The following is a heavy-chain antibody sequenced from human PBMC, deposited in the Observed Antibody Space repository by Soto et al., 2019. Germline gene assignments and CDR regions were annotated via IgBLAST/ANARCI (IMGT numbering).Heavy chain of an antibody. V-gene: IGHV5-51*01. CDR3: ARLRIAAAGTTYYYYGMDV. CDR1: GYSFTSYW. CDR2: IYPGDSDT. J-gene: IGHJ6*02. Sequence: GESLKLSCKGSGYSFTSYWIGWVRQMPGKGLEWMGIIYPGDSDTRYSPSFQGQVTISADKSISTAYLQWSSLKASDTAMYYCARLRIAAAGTTYYYYGMDVWGQGTTVTVSS. D-gene: IGHD6-13*01.